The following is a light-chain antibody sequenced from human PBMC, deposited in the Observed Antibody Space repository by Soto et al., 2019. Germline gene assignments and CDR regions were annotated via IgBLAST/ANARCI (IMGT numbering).Light chain of an antibody. CDR2: GTK. J-gene: IGLJ3*02. CDR3: VPYVGSGIWV. V-gene: IGLV8-61*01. Sequence: QTVVTQEPSFSVSPGGTVTLTCGLSSGSVSTSHFPNWYQQTPGQPPRTLIYGTKTRSSGVPDRFSGSILGIRAALTITGAQADDESDYYCVPYVGSGIWVFGGGTKVTVL. CDR1: SGSVSTSHF.